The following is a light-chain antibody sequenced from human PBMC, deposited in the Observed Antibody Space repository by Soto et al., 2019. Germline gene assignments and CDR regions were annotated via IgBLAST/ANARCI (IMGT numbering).Light chain of an antibody. Sequence: VMTQSPVTLSVSPGETATPSCKASQNILRTLAWYQQKPGQPPRLLIYGASTRVTGIPARFSGNGSGTEFTLTISSLQSEDFAVYYCHQYNNWPPWTFGQGTKVEV. J-gene: IGKJ1*01. V-gene: IGKV3D-15*01. CDR1: QNILRT. CDR2: GAS. CDR3: HQYNNWPPWT.